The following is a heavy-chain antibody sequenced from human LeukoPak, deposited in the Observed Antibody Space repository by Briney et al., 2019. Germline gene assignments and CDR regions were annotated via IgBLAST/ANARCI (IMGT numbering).Heavy chain of an antibody. D-gene: IGHD6-19*01. Sequence: GGSLRLSCAASGFTFSSYEMNWVRQAPGKGLDWVSYIGSSGSTIYYADSVKGRFTISRDNAKNSLYLQMNSLRAEDTAIYYCARQDRGWYALDIWGPGTMVTVSS. V-gene: IGHV3-48*03. J-gene: IGHJ3*02. CDR3: ARQDRGWYALDI. CDR1: GFTFSSYE. CDR2: IGSSGSTI.